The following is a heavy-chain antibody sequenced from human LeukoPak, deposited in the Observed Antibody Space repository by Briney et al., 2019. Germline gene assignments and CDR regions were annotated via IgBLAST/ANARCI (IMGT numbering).Heavy chain of an antibody. V-gene: IGHV1-24*01. CDR2: FDPEDGET. J-gene: IGHJ4*02. Sequence: GASVKVSCKVSGYTLTGLSMHWVRQAPGKGLEWMGGFDPEDGETIYAQKFQGRVTMTEDTSTDTAYMELSSLRSEDTAVYYCATAAWGSGSYYYFDYWGQGTLVTVSS. D-gene: IGHD3-10*01. CDR3: ATAAWGSGSYYYFDY. CDR1: GYTLTGLS.